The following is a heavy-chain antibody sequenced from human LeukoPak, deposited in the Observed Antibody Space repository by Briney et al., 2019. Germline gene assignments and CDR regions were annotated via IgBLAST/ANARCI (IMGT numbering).Heavy chain of an antibody. V-gene: IGHV4-59*01. CDR1: GGSISSYY. D-gene: IGHD2-15*01. CDR3: ARVSSGVYFDY. J-gene: IGHJ4*02. CDR2: IYYSGST. Sequence: PSETLSLTCTVSGGSISSYYWSWIRQPPGKGLELIGYIYYSGSTNYNPSLKSRVTISVDTSKNQFSLKLSSVTAADTAVYYCARVSSGVYFDYWGLGTLVTVSS.